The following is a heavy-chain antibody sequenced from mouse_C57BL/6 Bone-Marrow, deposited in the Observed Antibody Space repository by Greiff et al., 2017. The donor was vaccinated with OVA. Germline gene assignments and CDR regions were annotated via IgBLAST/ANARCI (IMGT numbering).Heavy chain of an antibody. V-gene: IGHV1-18*01. CDR1: GYTFTDYN. J-gene: IGHJ3*01. Sequence: VQLQQSGPELVKPGASVKIPCKASGYTFTDYNMDWVKQSHGKSLEWIGAINPNNGGTIYNQKFKGKATLTVDKSSSTAYMELRSLTSEDTAVYYCARGYGSSGYAYWGQGTLVTVSA. CDR2: INPNNGGT. CDR3: ARGYGSSGYAY. D-gene: IGHD1-1*01.